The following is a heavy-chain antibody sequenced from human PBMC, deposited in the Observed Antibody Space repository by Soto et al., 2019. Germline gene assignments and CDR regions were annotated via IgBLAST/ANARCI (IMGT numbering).Heavy chain of an antibody. CDR2: ICYSGST. D-gene: IGHD6-6*01. CDR3: ARPIAARRHDAFDI. CDR1: GGSITSSSYY. V-gene: IGHV4-39*01. J-gene: IGHJ3*02. Sequence: SSETLSLTCTGSGGSITSSSYYWGWIRQPPGKGLEWIGSICYSGSTCYSPSLKSRVTISVDTSKNQFSLNLSSVTAADTAVYYCARPIAARRHDAFDIWGQGTMVTVSS.